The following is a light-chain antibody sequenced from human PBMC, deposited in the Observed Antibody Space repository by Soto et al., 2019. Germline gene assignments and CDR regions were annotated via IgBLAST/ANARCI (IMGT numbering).Light chain of an antibody. CDR3: AAWDDSLNGYV. Sequence: QSVLTQPPSASGTPGQRVTISCSGSSSKIGSNTVNWYQQLPGTAPKLLIYSNKQRPSGVPDRFSGSKSGTSASLAIGGLQSEDEADYYCAAWDDSLNGYVFGTGTKVTVL. J-gene: IGLJ1*01. CDR2: SNK. V-gene: IGLV1-44*01. CDR1: SSKIGSNT.